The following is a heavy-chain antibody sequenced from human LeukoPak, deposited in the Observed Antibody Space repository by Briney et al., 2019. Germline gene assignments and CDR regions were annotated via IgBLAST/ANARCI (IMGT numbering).Heavy chain of an antibody. J-gene: IGHJ4*02. D-gene: IGHD1-20*01. CDR1: GGSISNYY. CDR2: IYYSGST. V-gene: IGHV4-59*01. CDR3: ARAGMYNWNYFDY. Sequence: PSETLSLTCTVSGGSISNYYWSWIRQSPGKGLEWIGYIYYSGSTNYNPSLKSRVTISVDTSKNQFSLKLSSVTAADTAVYYCARAGMYNWNYFDYWGQGTLVTVSS.